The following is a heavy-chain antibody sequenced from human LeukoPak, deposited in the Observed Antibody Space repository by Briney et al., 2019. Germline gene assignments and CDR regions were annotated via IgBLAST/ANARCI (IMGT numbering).Heavy chain of an antibody. CDR2: ISGSGGST. D-gene: IGHD6-13*01. CDR3: ARSPRLAAAGPYYFDY. Sequence: GGSLRLSCAASGFTFSSYAMSWVRQAPGKGLEWVSAISGSGGSTYYADSVKGRFTISRDNSKNTLYLQMNSLRAEDTAVYYCARSPRLAAAGPYYFDYWGQGTLVTVSS. J-gene: IGHJ4*02. CDR1: GFTFSSYA. V-gene: IGHV3-23*01.